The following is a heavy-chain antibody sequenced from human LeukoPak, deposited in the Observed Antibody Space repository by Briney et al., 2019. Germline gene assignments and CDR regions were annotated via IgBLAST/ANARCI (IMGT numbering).Heavy chain of an antibody. CDR1: GFTFSSYS. CDR3: ARGDYFDDSASPVDY. J-gene: IGHJ4*02. Sequence: PGGSLRLSCAASGFTFSSYSMNWVRQAPGKGLEWVSYISSSSGTILYADSVKGRFTISRDNAKNSLYLQINSLRAEDTAVYYCARGDYFDDSASPVDYWGQGTLVTVSS. CDR2: ISSSSGTI. V-gene: IGHV3-48*01. D-gene: IGHD2/OR15-2a*01.